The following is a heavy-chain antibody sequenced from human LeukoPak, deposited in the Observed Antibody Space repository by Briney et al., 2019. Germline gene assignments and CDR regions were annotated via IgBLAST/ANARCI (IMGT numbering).Heavy chain of an antibody. CDR2: IIPIFGTA. CDR1: GGTFSRYA. Sequence: GASVKVSCKASGGTFSRYAMSWVRQAPGQGLEWMGGIIPIFGTANYAQKFQGRVTITADESTSTAYMELSSLRSEDTAVYYCAILYTVTRYFDYWDQGTLVTVSS. V-gene: IGHV1-69*13. CDR3: AILYTVTRYFDY. J-gene: IGHJ4*02. D-gene: IGHD4-17*01.